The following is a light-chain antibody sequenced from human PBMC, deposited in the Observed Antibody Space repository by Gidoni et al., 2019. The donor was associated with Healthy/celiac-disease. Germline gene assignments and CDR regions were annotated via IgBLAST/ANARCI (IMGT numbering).Light chain of an antibody. V-gene: IGKV3-11*01. CDR1: QSVSSY. Sequence: EIVLTQSPATLSLSPGERATLSSRASQSVSSYLAWYQQKPGQAPRLLIYDASNRATGIPARFSGSGSGTDFTLTISSLEPEDFAVYYCQQRSNWPGTFGQXTKVEIK. CDR2: DAS. J-gene: IGKJ1*01. CDR3: QQRSNWPGT.